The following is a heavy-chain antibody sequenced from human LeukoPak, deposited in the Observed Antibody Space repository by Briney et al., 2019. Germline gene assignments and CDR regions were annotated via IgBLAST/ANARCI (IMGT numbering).Heavy chain of an antibody. CDR1: GFTFSDYY. D-gene: IGHD5-18*01. CDR3: ARGPRGYSYPPDY. CDR2: ISSSGSTI. J-gene: IGHJ4*02. Sequence: GGSLRLSCAASGFTFSDYYMSWIRQAPGKGLEWVSYISSSGSTIYYADSVKGRFTISRDNSKNTLYLQMNSLRAEDTAVYYCARGPRGYSYPPDYWGQGTLVTVSS. V-gene: IGHV3-11*04.